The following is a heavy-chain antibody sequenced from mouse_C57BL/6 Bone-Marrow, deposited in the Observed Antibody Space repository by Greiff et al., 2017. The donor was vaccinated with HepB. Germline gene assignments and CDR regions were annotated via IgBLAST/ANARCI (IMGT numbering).Heavy chain of an antibody. J-gene: IGHJ2*01. CDR3: ADDYDLDY. Sequence: VKLMESGPELVKPGASVKISCKASGYAFSSSWMNWVKQRPGKGLEWIGRIYPGDGDTNYNGKFKGKATLTADKSSSTAYMQLSSLTSEDSAVYFCADDYDLDYWGQGTTLTVSS. D-gene: IGHD2-4*01. CDR2: IYPGDGDT. CDR1: GYAFSSSW. V-gene: IGHV1-82*01.